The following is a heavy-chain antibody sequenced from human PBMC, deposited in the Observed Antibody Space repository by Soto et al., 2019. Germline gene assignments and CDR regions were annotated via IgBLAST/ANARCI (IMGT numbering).Heavy chain of an antibody. J-gene: IGHJ4*02. Sequence: QVQLVQSGAEVKKPGASVKVSCKASGYTFTSYAMHWVRQAPGQRLEWMGWINAGNGNTKYSQKFQGRVTITRDTSASTAYMELSSLRSEDTAVYYCATPNRNRYSSSSALGYWGQGTLVTVSS. CDR2: INAGNGNT. V-gene: IGHV1-3*01. CDR1: GYTFTSYA. CDR3: ATPNRNRYSSSSALGY. D-gene: IGHD6-6*01.